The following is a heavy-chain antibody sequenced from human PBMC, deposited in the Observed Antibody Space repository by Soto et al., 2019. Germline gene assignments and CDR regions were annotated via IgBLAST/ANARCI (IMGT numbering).Heavy chain of an antibody. J-gene: IGHJ4*02. CDR2: IYYSGST. Sequence: SETLSLTCTVSGGSISSGGYYWSWIRQHPGKGLEWIGYIYYSGSTYYNPSLKSRVTISVDTSKNQFSLKLSSVTAADTAVYYCAREVRYVSPSIDYWGQGTLVTVSS. CDR3: AREVRYVSPSIDY. CDR1: GGSISSGGYY. D-gene: IGHD1-20*01. V-gene: IGHV4-31*03.